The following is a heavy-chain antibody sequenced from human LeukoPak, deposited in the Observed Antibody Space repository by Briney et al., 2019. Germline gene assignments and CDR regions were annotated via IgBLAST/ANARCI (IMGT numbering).Heavy chain of an antibody. CDR3: VRESYCRGCQHMDV. V-gene: IGHV3-74*01. Sequence: GGTLRLSCAASGFTFSSYWLHWVRQVPGKGLVWVSHIGKDGRDTICADSLRGGISGSRDNDKQTLYVQMNSLRAEDTGVYFCVRESYCRGCQHMDVGAKEPTVSVP. D-gene: IGHD2-15*01. J-gene: IGHJ6*03. CDR1: GFTFSSYW. CDR2: IGKDGRDT.